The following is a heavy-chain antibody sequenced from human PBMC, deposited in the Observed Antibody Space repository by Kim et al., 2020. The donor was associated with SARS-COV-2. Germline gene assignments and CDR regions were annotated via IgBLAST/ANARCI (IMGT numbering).Heavy chain of an antibody. CDR2: YSEST. V-gene: IGHV4-31*02. Sequence: YSESTYSKPSLQSRLSMSIDTSKNQFSLKLTSVTAADTAVYYCARDDDCWGQGTLVTVSS. CDR3: ARDDDC. J-gene: IGHJ4*02.